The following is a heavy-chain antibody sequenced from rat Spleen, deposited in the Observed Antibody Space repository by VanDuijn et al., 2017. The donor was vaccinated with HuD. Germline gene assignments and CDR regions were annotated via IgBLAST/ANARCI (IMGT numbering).Heavy chain of an antibody. CDR2: ITYEGSST. D-gene: IGHD1-11*01. CDR3: ARHRNYGGIPFDF. V-gene: IGHV5-29*01. CDR1: GFTFGNYD. Sequence: EVQLVESDGGLVQPGRSLKLSCEASGFTFGNYDMAWVRQAPTKGLEWVASITYEGSSTYYGDSVKGRFTISRDNVKSTLYLQMDRLRSEDTATYYCARHRNYGGIPFDFWGQGVMVTVSS. J-gene: IGHJ2*01.